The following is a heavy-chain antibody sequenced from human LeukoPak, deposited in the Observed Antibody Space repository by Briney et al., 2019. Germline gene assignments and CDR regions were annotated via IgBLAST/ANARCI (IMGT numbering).Heavy chain of an antibody. Sequence: PGGSLRLSCAASGFTFSSYAMSWVRQAPGKGLEWVSAISGSGGSTYYADSVKGRFNISRDNSKNTLYLQMNSLRAEDTAVYYCAKDLDGDYGHYYYGMDVWGQGTTVTVSS. CDR1: GFTFSSYA. J-gene: IGHJ6*02. CDR2: ISGSGGST. CDR3: AKDLDGDYGHYYYGMDV. V-gene: IGHV3-23*01. D-gene: IGHD4-17*01.